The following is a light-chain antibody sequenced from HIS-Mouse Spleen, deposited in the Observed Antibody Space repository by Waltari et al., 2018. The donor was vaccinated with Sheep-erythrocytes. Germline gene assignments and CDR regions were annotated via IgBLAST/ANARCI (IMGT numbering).Light chain of an antibody. CDR1: SSNTGSNY. CDR3: AAWDDSLSGNWV. V-gene: IGLV1-47*01. Sequence: QSVLPPPPSASGTPGQRVTLSCSGSSSNTGSNYVYWYQQLPGTAPKLLIYRNNQRPSGVPDRFSGSKSGTSASLAISGLRSEDEADYYCAAWDDSLSGNWVFGGGTKLTVL. CDR2: RNN. J-gene: IGLJ3*02.